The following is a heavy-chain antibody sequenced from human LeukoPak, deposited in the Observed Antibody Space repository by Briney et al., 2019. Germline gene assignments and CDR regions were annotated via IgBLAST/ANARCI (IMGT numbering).Heavy chain of an antibody. CDR3: ARVKRDCSGGSCYSYDY. J-gene: IGHJ4*02. CDR1: RFTFNTYA. V-gene: IGHV3-23*01. CDR2: ISGNGDIT. Sequence: GGSLRLSCAASRFTFNTYAVNWVPQAPGKGLEWVSAISGNGDITYYADSVRGRFTISRDNSKNTLYLQTNSLRAEDTAVYYCARVKRDCSGGSCYSYDYWGQGTLVTVSS. D-gene: IGHD2-15*01.